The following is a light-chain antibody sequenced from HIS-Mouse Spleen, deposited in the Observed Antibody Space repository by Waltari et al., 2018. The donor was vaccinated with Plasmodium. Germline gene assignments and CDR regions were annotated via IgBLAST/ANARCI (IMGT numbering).Light chain of an antibody. V-gene: IGKV1-33*01. Sequence: QMTQSPSSLSASVGDRVIITCQASQEISNYLNWYQQKPGKAPKLLIYDASNLETGVPSRFSGSGSGTDFTFTISSLQPEDIATYYCQQYDNLPYTFGQGTKLEIK. CDR3: QQYDNLPYT. CDR2: DAS. CDR1: QEISNY. J-gene: IGKJ2*01.